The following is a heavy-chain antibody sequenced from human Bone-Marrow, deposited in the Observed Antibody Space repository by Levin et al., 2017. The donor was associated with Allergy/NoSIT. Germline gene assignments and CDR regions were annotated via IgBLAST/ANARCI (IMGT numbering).Heavy chain of an antibody. CDR1: GYTFTSYD. J-gene: IGHJ6*02. CDR3: ASACIAVAGTRCYYYYGMDV. Sequence: GESLKISCKASGYTFTSYDINWVRQATGQGLEWMGWMNPNSGNTGYAQKFQGRVTMTRNTSISTAYMELSSLRSEDTAVYYCASACIAVAGTRCYYYYGMDVWGQGTTVTVSS. V-gene: IGHV1-8*01. D-gene: IGHD6-19*01. CDR2: MNPNSGNT.